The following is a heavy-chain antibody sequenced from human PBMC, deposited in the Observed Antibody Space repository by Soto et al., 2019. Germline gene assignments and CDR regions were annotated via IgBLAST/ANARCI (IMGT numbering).Heavy chain of an antibody. CDR3: ARPRLAAGTQVDY. J-gene: IGHJ4*01. Sequence: QLQLQESGPGLVKPSETLSLTCTVSGGSISSSSYYWGWIRQPPGKGLEWIGSIYYSGSTNYNPSLKSRVNLSVDTSNNQFPLKLSTVTAADTAVYYCARPRLAAGTQVDYWGQGTLVTLS. D-gene: IGHD6-13*01. V-gene: IGHV4-39*01. CDR2: IYYSGST. CDR1: GGSISSSSYY.